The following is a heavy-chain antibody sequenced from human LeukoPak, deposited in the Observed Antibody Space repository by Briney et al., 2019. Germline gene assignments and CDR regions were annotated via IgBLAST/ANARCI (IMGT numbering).Heavy chain of an antibody. CDR2: IYPDDSDT. V-gene: IGHV5-51*01. Sequence: GESLKISCKGSGYRFTSYWIGWVRQVPGKGLEWMGIIYPDDSDTRYSPSFQGQVTISADKSISTAYLQWSSLKASDTAMYYCAIGGDSTTSCYRCFNYWGQGTLVTVSS. J-gene: IGHJ4*02. CDR3: AIGGDSTTSCYRCFNY. CDR1: GYRFTSYW. D-gene: IGHD2-2*01.